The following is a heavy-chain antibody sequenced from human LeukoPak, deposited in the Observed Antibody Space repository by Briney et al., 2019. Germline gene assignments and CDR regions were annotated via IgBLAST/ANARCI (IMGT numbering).Heavy chain of an antibody. CDR1: GFTVSSSY. V-gene: IGHV3-53*01. CDR3: ARDATKYDILSAYVDY. CDR2: IHSAGTT. J-gene: IGHJ4*02. Sequence: GGSLRLSCVGSGFTVSSSYMSWVRQAPGEGLEWVSVIHSAGTTYYADSVKGRFTISRDNSKNAVYLQMNSLRAEDTAVYHCARDATKYDILSAYVDYWGQGTLVTVSS. D-gene: IGHD3-9*01.